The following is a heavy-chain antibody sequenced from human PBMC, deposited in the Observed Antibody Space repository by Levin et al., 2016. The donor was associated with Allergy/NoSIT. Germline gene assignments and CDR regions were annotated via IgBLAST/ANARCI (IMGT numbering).Heavy chain of an antibody. Sequence: LSLTCAVSGFTVSSNYMNWVRQAPGKGLEWVSVIYSGNSTYYADSVKGRFTISRDNSKNTLSLQMNSLRAEDTAVYYCARELPRARQQLAYTFDIWGQGTMVTVSS. CDR3: ARELPRARQQLAYTFDI. CDR2: IYSGNST. J-gene: IGHJ3*02. CDR1: GFTVSSNY. V-gene: IGHV3-66*01. D-gene: IGHD6-13*01.